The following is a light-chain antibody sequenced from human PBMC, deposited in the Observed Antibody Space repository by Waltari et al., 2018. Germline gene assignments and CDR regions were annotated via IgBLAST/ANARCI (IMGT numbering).Light chain of an antibody. CDR1: QSLTKRY. V-gene: IGKV3-20*01. CDR3: QKYGSSVMYT. J-gene: IGKJ2*01. CDR2: GAS. Sequence: VLTQSPDSLSLSPGERATLSCRASQSLTKRYLAWYQQKPGQAPRLLIYGASSRAAGIPDRFSGSGSGTDFTLTISRLEPEDFAVYYGQKYGSSVMYTFGQGTMLDIK.